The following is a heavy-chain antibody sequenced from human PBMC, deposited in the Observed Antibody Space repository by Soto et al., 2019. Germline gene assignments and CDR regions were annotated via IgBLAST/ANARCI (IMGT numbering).Heavy chain of an antibody. J-gene: IGHJ3*02. V-gene: IGHV1-69*13. CDR2: IIPIFGTA. CDR1: GCTFSSYA. Sequence: ASVKLSCKASGCTFSSYAISWVRQAPRQGLEWMGGIIPIFGTANYAQKFQGRVTITADESTSTAYMELSSLRSEDTAVYYCARSSGYSSGWYESDAFDIWGQGTMVTVSS. D-gene: IGHD6-19*01. CDR3: ARSSGYSSGWYESDAFDI.